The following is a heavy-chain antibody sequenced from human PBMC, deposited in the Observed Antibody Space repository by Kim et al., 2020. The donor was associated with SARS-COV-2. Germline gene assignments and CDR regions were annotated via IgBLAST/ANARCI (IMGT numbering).Heavy chain of an antibody. CDR2: SDGIT. J-gene: IGHJ4*02. Sequence: SDGITSYIDSVKGRFTISRDNSKNTMYLQMNKLRAEDTALYFCARGVTYWGQGTLVTVST. D-gene: IGHD2-21*02. V-gene: IGHV3-23*01. CDR3: ARGVTY.